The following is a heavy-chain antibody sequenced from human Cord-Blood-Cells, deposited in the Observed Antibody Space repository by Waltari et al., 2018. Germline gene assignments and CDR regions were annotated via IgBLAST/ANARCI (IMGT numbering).Heavy chain of an antibody. CDR1: GFPLGSDW. D-gene: IGHD1-20*01. J-gene: IGHJ4*02. CDR2: IKQDGSEK. Sequence: EVQLVESGGGLVPPGGSLRLSCAASGFPLGSDWMSWVRQAPGKGLEWVANIKQDGSEKYYVDSVKGRFTISRDNAKNSLYLQMNSLRAEDTAVYYCARTINYWGQGTLVTVSS. V-gene: IGHV3-7*01. CDR3: ARTINY.